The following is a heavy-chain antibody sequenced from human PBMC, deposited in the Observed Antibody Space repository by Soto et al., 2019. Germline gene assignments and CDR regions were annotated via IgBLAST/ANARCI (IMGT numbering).Heavy chain of an antibody. CDR2: VSACGGSK. CDR1: GFRLYPYA. Sequence: EVQLLESGGGLVTPWGALGPSRAGPGFRLYPYAMELGRPAPGEGPGGGPTVSACGGSKYSADSVKGRFTISRDNSKNTVHLQMNSLRAEDTAVYYCAKTMGDCSGGSCYGAYSMDVWGQGITVTVSS. CDR3: AKTMGDCSGGSCYGAYSMDV. J-gene: IGHJ6*02. V-gene: IGHV3-23*01. D-gene: IGHD2-15*01.